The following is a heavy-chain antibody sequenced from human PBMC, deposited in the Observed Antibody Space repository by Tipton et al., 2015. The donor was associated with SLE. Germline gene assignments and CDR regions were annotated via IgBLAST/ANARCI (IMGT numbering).Heavy chain of an antibody. CDR2: IKQDGSER. D-gene: IGHD5-18*01. V-gene: IGHV3-7*01. Sequence: SLRLSCAASGFTFSNYWMNWVRQAPGKGLEWVANIKQDGSERYYADSVEGRFAISRDNAKNSLYLQMNSLRAEDTAVYYCAREHVDTAMEFDYWGQGTLVTVSS. J-gene: IGHJ4*02. CDR1: GFTFSNYW. CDR3: AREHVDTAMEFDY.